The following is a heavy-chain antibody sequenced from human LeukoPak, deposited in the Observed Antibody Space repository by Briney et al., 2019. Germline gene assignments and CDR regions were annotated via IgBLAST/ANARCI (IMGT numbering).Heavy chain of an antibody. D-gene: IGHD3-22*01. Sequence: GGSLRLSCAASGFTFSSYAMHWVRQAPGKGLEWVAVISYDGSNKYYADSVKGRFTISRDNSKNTLYLQMNSLRAEDTAVYYCARGHYYDSSGDYHGMDVWGQGTTVTVSS. J-gene: IGHJ6*02. V-gene: IGHV3-30-3*01. CDR3: ARGHYYDSSGDYHGMDV. CDR2: ISYDGSNK. CDR1: GFTFSSYA.